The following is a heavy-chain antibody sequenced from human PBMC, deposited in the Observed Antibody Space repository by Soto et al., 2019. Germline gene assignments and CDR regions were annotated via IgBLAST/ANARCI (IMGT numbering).Heavy chain of an antibody. J-gene: IGHJ5*02. CDR3: ARDQYDILTGYNWFDP. V-gene: IGHV4-31*03. Sequence: TLSLTCTVSGGPISSGGYYWSWIRQHPGKGLEWIGYIYYSGSTYYNPSLKSRVTISVDTSKNQFSLKLSSVTAADTAVYYCARDQYDILTGYNWFDPWGQGTLVTVS. CDR2: IYYSGST. CDR1: GGPISSGGYY. D-gene: IGHD3-9*01.